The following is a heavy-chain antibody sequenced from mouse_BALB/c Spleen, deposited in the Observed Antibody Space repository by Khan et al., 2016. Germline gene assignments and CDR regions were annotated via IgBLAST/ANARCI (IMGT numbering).Heavy chain of an antibody. Sequence: QVQLKQSGTELPRPGASVKLSCKASGYTFTDYYLHWVKQRTGQGLEWIGEIFPGSGSTYYNEKFKGQASLTADTSSSTAYRQLSSLTTEDSAVDFCARSYYGYFAMDDWGHGASVTGSS. CDR3: ARSYYGYFAMDD. J-gene: IGHJ4*01. CDR1: GYTFTDYY. CDR2: IFPGSGST. D-gene: IGHD1-1*01. V-gene: IGHV1-77*01.